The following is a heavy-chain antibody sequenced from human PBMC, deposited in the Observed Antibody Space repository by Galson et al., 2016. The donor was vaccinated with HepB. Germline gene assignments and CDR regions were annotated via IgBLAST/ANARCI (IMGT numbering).Heavy chain of an antibody. V-gene: IGHV4-39*01. CDR1: GDSLTTSRFY. Sequence: SETLSLTCIVSGDSLTTSRFYWAWIRQPPGKGPEWIGSIYSSGTVGTYYNPSLRSRVAISVDTSTDQFSLRLSSVTAADTAVYYCARHSYDFWSAYYGYFDTWGQGTLVTVSS. J-gene: IGHJ5*02. D-gene: IGHD3-3*01. CDR3: ARHSYDFWSAYYGYFDT. CDR2: IYSSGTVGT.